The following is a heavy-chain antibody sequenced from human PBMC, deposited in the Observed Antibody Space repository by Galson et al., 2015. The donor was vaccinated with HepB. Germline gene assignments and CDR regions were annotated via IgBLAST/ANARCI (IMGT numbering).Heavy chain of an antibody. CDR1: AYTFISYG. CDR3: ARARYSNSPLDY. CDR2: ISTYNANT. Sequence: SVKVSCKASAYTFISYGISWVRQAPGQGLEWMGWISTYNANTNYAPKLQGRVTMTADTSTSTAFMEVRSLRSDDTAIYYCARARYSNSPLDYWGQGTLVTVSS. D-gene: IGHD6-6*01. V-gene: IGHV1-18*01. J-gene: IGHJ4*02.